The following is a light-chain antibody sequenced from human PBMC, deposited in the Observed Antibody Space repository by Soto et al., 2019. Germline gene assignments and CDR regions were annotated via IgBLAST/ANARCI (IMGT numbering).Light chain of an antibody. CDR2: AAS. V-gene: IGKV1-39*01. CDR3: QQSYGTLIT. Sequence: DIQMTQSPSSLSASVGDRVTITCRASQSISSYLNWYQQKPGKAPKLLIYAASSLLSGVPSRFSGSGSGTDFTLTISSLQPEDFATYYCQQSYGTLITFGQGTRLEIK. CDR1: QSISSY. J-gene: IGKJ5*01.